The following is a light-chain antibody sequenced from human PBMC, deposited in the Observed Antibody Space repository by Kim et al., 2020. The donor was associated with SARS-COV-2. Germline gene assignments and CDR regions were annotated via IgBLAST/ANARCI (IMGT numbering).Light chain of an antibody. CDR3: QQRSNWPLYT. CDR2: DAA. Sequence: SPGESATLSCRASQSVNSYLAWYQHKPGQAPRLLIYDAANRATGIPARFSGSGSGTDFTLTISGLEPEDFAVYYCQQRSNWPLYTFGQGTKLEI. J-gene: IGKJ2*01. V-gene: IGKV3-11*01. CDR1: QSVNSY.